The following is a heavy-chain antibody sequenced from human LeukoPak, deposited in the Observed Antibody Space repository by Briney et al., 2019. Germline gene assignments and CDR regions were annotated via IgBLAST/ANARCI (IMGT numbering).Heavy chain of an antibody. CDR1: GGSISSSSSY. Sequence: PSETLSLTCTVSGGSISSSSSYWGWIRQPPGKGLEWIGSVFHRGDTYYNPSLKGRLTISVDTSKNQFSLKLTSVTAADTAVYYCARRDSFGGNPVLDYWGQGTLVTVSS. V-gene: IGHV4-39*01. CDR2: VFHRGDT. D-gene: IGHD4-23*01. J-gene: IGHJ4*02. CDR3: ARRDSFGGNPVLDY.